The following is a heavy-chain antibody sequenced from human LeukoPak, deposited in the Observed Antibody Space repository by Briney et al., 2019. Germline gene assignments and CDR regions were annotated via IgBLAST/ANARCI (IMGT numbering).Heavy chain of an antibody. Sequence: GASVKVSCKASGYSFTTYHMHWVRQAPGQGLEWMGIINPSGGSTNYAQNFQGRVTMTRDMSTSTVYMELSSLRSEDTAVYYCARVNAESSSWNYYYYMDVWGKGTTVTISS. CDR1: GYSFTTYH. CDR3: ARVNAESSSWNYYYYMDV. J-gene: IGHJ6*03. CDR2: INPSGGST. D-gene: IGHD6-13*01. V-gene: IGHV1-46*01.